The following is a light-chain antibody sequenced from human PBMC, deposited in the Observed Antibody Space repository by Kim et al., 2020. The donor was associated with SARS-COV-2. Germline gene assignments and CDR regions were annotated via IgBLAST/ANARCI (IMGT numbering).Light chain of an antibody. V-gene: IGKV1-39*01. CDR2: GAS. Sequence: ILMTQSPSSLSASVGDRVIITCRASQSISNYLNWYQQRPGKAPKVLIYGASILQSGVPSRFSGSGSGTEFTLTISSLQPEDFATYYCQQSYSNPPEYTFGQGTKLEI. CDR1: QSISNY. CDR3: QQSYSNPPEYT. J-gene: IGKJ2*01.